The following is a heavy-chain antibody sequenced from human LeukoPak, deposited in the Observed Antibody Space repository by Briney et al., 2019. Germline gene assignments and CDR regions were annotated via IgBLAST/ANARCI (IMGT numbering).Heavy chain of an antibody. J-gene: IGHJ5*02. CDR1: AYSISSGYY. CDR2: LSHSGST. CDR3: ATLSRYYGSGSYSDWFDP. V-gene: IGHV4-38-2*02. D-gene: IGHD3-10*01. Sequence: SETLSLTCTVSAYSISSGYYWGWIRQPPGKGLEWIGSLSHSGSTYYNPSLKSRVTISVDTSKNQFSLKLSSVTAADTAVYYCATLSRYYGSGSYSDWFDPWGQGTLVTVSS.